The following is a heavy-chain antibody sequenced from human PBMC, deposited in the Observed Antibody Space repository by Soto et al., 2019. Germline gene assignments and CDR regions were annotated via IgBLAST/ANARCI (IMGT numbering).Heavy chain of an antibody. CDR1: GGSISSSSYY. CDR2: IYYSGST. J-gene: IGHJ4*02. D-gene: IGHD6-6*01. CDR3: ASHGVELVVAFFDY. Sequence: QLQLQESGPGLVKPSETLSLTCTVSGGSISSSSYYWGWIRQPPGKGLEWIGSIYYSGSTYYNPSLKSRVTISVDTSKNQFSLKLSSVTAADTAVYYCASHGVELVVAFFDYWGQGTLVTVSS. V-gene: IGHV4-39*01.